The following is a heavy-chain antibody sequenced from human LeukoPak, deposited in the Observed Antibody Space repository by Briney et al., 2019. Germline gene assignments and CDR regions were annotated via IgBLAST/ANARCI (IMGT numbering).Heavy chain of an antibody. CDR2: IYHSGST. V-gene: IGHV4-30-2*01. Sequence: LRLSCAASGFTFSSYSMNWVRQPPGKGLEWIGYIYHSGSTYYNPSLKSRVTISVDRSKNQFSLKLSSVTAADTAVYYCARDIGSTVWFDPWGQGTLVTVSS. CDR3: ARDIGSTVWFDP. D-gene: IGHD2-2*01. J-gene: IGHJ5*02. CDR1: GFTFSSYS.